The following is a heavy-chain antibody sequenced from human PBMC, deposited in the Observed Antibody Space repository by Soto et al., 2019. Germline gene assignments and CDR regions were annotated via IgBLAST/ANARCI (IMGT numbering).Heavy chain of an antibody. D-gene: IGHD6-19*01. CDR2: ISPNGQGI. V-gene: IGHV3-23*01. J-gene: IGHJ4*02. CDR1: GFTVTSNV. CDR3: ARSIAVAGLDY. Sequence: GGSLRLSCGFSGFTVTSNVVSLVRQAPGKGLEWVSAISPNGQGIWYADSVKGRFTISRDISGNTVYLQMNSLRDEDTAVYYCARSIAVAGLDYWGQGTQVTVSS.